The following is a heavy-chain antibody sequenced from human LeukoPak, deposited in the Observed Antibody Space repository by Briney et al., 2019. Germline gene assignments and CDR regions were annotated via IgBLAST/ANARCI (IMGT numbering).Heavy chain of an antibody. CDR2: VSDDGAKT. D-gene: IGHD5-18*01. CDR1: GFTFSDCA. J-gene: IGHJ4*02. CDR3: VKEEGGHSYGDY. V-gene: IGHV3-23*01. Sequence: GGSLRLSCAASGFTFSDCAMSWVRQPPGKGLEWVSAVSDDGAKTWYADSVKGRFTISRDNSKNTVSLQMTNLRADDTARYYCVKEEGGHSYGDYWGQGTLVTVSS.